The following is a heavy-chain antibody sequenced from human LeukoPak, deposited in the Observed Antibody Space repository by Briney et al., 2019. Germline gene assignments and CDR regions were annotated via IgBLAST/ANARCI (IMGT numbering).Heavy chain of an antibody. J-gene: IGHJ4*02. CDR1: GFTFSGYG. D-gene: IGHD5-18*01. Sequence: PGRSLRLSCAASGFTFSGYGMHWVRQAPDKGLEWVAVIWYDGNNKYYADSVKGRFTISRDNYKNTLYLQMNSLRAEDTAVYYCAKDWGYTTMVSYYFDYWGQGALVTVSS. V-gene: IGHV3-33*06. CDR3: AKDWGYTTMVSYYFDY. CDR2: IWYDGNNK.